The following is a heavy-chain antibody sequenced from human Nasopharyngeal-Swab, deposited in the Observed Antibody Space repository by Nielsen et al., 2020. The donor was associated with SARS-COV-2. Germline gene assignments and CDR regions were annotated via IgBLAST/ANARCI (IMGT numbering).Heavy chain of an antibody. D-gene: IGHD3-3*01. V-gene: IGHV3-30*03. CDR2: ISYDGSNK. CDR3: ARDGLDYDFWSAYFMDV. CDR1: GFTFSSYG. Sequence: GSLRLSCAASGFTFSSYGMHWVRQAPGKGLEWVAVISYDGSNKYYADSVKGRFTISRDNSKNTLYLQMNSLRAEDTAVYYCARDGLDYDFWSAYFMDVWGQGTTVTVSS. J-gene: IGHJ6*02.